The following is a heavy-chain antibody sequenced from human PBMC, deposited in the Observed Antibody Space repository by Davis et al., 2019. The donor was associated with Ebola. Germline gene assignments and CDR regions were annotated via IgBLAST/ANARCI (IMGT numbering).Heavy chain of an antibody. V-gene: IGHV1-69*13. CDR3: ARDYDFWSGYQYYYYGMDV. CDR1: GGTFSSYA. CDR2: IIPIFGTA. D-gene: IGHD3-3*01. Sequence: SVKVSCKASGGTFSSYAISWMRQAPGQGLEWMGGIIPIFGTANYAQKFQGRVTITADESTSTAYMELSSLRSEDTAVYYCARDYDFWSGYQYYYYGMDVWGQGTTVTVSS. J-gene: IGHJ6*02.